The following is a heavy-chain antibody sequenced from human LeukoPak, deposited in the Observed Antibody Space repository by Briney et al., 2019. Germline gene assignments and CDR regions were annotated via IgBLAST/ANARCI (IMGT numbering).Heavy chain of an antibody. D-gene: IGHD2-21*01. CDR3: ARDDARRFPPANWFDP. J-gene: IGHJ5*02. CDR2: ISAYNGNT. V-gene: IGHV1-18*01. CDR1: GYTFTSYG. Sequence: ASVKVSCKASGYTFTSYGISWVRQAPGQGLEWMGWISAYNGNTNYAQKLQGRVTMTTDTSTSTAYMELRSLRSDDTAVYYCARDDARRFPPANWFDPWGQGTLVTVSS.